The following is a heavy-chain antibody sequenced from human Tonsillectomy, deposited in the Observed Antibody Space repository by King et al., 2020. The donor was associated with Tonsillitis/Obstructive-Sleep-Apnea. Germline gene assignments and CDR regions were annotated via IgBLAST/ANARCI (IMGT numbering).Heavy chain of an antibody. J-gene: IGHJ3*02. V-gene: IGHV5-51*01. CDR3: ASHEDTSGYYGAFDI. CDR1: GYSFTSYW. D-gene: IGHD3-22*01. CDR2: IYPGDSDT. Sequence: GQLLQSGAEVKKPGESLKISCKGSGYSFTSYWIGWVRQMPGKGLEWMGIIYPGDSDTRYSTSFQGQVTISADKSISTAYLQWSSLKASDTAMYYCASHEDTSGYYGAFDIWGQGTMVTVSS.